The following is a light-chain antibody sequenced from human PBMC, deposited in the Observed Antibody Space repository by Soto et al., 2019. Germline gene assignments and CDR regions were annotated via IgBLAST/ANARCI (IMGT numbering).Light chain of an antibody. CDR1: SSDGGSYNL. CDR3: CSYAGSSTFLYV. CDR2: EVS. Sequence: QSSLTQPASLSGSPGPSITISCTGTSSDGGSYNLVSWYQQHPGKAPKLMIYEVSKRPSGVSNRFSGSKSGNTASLTISGLQAEDEADYYCCSYAGSSTFLYVFGTGTKVTVL. J-gene: IGLJ1*01. V-gene: IGLV2-23*02.